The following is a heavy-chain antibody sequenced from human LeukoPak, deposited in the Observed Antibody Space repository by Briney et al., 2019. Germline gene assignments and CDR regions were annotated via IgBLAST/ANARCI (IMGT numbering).Heavy chain of an antibody. Sequence: GGSLRLACAASGFTFSSYAMSWVRQAPGKGLEWVSAISGSGGSTYYADSVKGRFTISRDNSKNTLYLQMNSLRAEDTAVYYCAKDEIAARSHYYFDYCCERSLVTVSS. V-gene: IGHV3-23*01. D-gene: IGHD6-13*01. CDR2: ISGSGGST. CDR3: AKDEIAARSHYYFDY. J-gene: IGHJ4*02. CDR1: GFTFSSYA.